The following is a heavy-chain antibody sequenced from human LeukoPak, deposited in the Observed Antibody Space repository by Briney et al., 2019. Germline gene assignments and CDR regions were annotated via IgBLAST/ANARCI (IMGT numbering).Heavy chain of an antibody. D-gene: IGHD6-13*01. V-gene: IGHV3-21*01. CDR1: GFTFSSYS. CDR2: ISSSSSYI. CDR3: AITGYSSSWYQPNYYYYGMDV. Sequence: PGGSLRLSCVASGFTFSSYSMNWVRQAPGKGLEWDSSISSSSSYIYYADSVKGRFTISRDNAKNSLYLQMNSLRAEDTAVYYCAITGYSSSWYQPNYYYYGMDVWGQGTTVTVSS. J-gene: IGHJ6*02.